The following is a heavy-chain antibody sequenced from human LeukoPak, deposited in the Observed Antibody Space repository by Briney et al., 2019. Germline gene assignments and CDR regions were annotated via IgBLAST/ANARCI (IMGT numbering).Heavy chain of an antibody. CDR1: GFTFGKYW. CDR3: VRLYDARPSS. J-gene: IGHJ5*02. V-gene: IGHV3-7*01. Sequence: GGSLRLSCVASGFTFGKYWMSWVRQAPGKGLEWVANIKLDGSGKNYVDSVRGRFTISRDNAKNSLYLQMNSLRAEDTAVYYCVRLYDARPSSWGQGTLVTVSS. CDR2: IKLDGSGK. D-gene: IGHD3-22*01.